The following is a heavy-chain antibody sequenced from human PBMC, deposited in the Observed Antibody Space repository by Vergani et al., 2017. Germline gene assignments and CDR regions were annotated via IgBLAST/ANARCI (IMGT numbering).Heavy chain of an antibody. CDR3: ARDGYYDSSGCEDY. J-gene: IGHJ4*02. CDR2: ITTYNGNT. Sequence: QVHLVQSGPELNNPSPPLPLPFPPPSYPFSPFSLTFFPHPPGQGLAWTRFITTYNGNTNYAQKLQGRVTMTTDTSTSTAYMERRSLRSDATAVYYCARDGYYDSSGCEDYWGQGTLVTVSS. V-gene: IGHV1-18*04. D-gene: IGHD3-22*01. CDR1: SYPFSPFS.